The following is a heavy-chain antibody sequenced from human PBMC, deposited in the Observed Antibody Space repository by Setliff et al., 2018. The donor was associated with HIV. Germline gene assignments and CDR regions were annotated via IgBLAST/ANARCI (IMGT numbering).Heavy chain of an antibody. CDR1: GGSIRSGSYY. Sequence: SETLSLTCTVSGGSIRSGSYYWTWIRQPAGKGPEWIGHIYTNGYTNYNPSLRSRVTISLDTSTSQFSLRLNSVTAADTAHYFCVVYFIGNGGRGLWGQGTQVTVSS. D-gene: IGHD2-15*01. CDR3: VVYFIGNGGRGL. CDR2: IYTNGYT. V-gene: IGHV4-61*09. J-gene: IGHJ4*02.